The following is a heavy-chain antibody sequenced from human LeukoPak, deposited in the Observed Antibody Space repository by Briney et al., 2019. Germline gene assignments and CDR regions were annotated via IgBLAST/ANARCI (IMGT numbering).Heavy chain of an antibody. Sequence: GGSLRLSCAASGFTFSSYAMSWVRQAPGKGLEWVSNISGRGGSGGSTYYADSVKGRFTISRDNSKNTLYLQVNSLRAEDTAVYYCAKSGLNRFDYWGQGTLVTVSS. V-gene: IGHV3-23*01. CDR3: AKSGLNRFDY. CDR2: ISGRGGSGGST. D-gene: IGHD2-15*01. J-gene: IGHJ4*02. CDR1: GFTFSSYA.